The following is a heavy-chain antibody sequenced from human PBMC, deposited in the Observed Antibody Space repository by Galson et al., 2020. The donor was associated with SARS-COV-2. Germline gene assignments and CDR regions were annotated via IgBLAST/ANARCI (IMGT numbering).Heavy chain of an antibody. CDR3: ARGDMGNDYFDY. Sequence: ALHGESLKISCAVSGFTFSSYWMHWVRQAPGKGLVWVSRIYSEGSSTSYADSVKGRFTISGVNAKNTLYLQMNSLRAEDTAVYYCARGDMGNDYFDYWGQGTLVTVSS. V-gene: IGHV3-74*01. J-gene: IGHJ4*02. D-gene: IGHD7-27*01. CDR2: IYSEGSST. CDR1: GFTFSSYW.